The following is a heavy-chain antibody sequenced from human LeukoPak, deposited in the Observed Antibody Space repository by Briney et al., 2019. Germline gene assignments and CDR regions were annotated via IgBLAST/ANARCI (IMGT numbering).Heavy chain of an antibody. CDR1: GYSFTSHY. D-gene: IGHD1-26*01. V-gene: IGHV1-2*06. J-gene: IGHJ4*02. CDR2: INPNSGGT. CDR3: ARGMGATSDY. Sequence: ASVKVSCKASGYSFTSHYMHWVRQAPGQGLEWLGLINPNSGGTNYAQKFQGRVTMTRDTSISTAYMELSRLRSDDTAVYYCARGMGATSDYWGQGTLVTVSS.